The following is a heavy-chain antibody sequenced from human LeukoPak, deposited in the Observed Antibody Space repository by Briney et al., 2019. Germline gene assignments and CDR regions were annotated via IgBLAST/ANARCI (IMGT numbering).Heavy chain of an antibody. CDR3: AREKQQLVPYYYYTDV. D-gene: IGHD6-13*01. V-gene: IGHV3-30-3*01. Sequence: PGGSLRLSCAASGFTFRTYAMHWVRQAPGKGLEWVAVISFDGSNKYYADSVKGRFTISRDNSKNTLYLQMNSLRPEDTAVYYCAREKQQLVPYYYYTDVWGKGTTVTVSS. CDR1: GFTFRTYA. CDR2: ISFDGSNK. J-gene: IGHJ6*03.